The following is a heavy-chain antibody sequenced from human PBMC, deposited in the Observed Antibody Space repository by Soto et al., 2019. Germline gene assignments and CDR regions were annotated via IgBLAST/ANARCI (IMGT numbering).Heavy chain of an antibody. CDR3: ARDLVGATEI. CDR2: ISYDGRNK. D-gene: IGHD1-26*01. J-gene: IGHJ4*02. V-gene: IGHV3-30*04. Sequence: QAQLVESGGGVVQPGRSLRLSCGASGFTYSSGCTFGSYAMHWVRQAPGKGLEWVAVISYDGRNKYYADSVKGRFTISRDNSRNTLYLEMNSLRPEDTAVYYRARDLVGATEIWGQGTLVTVSS. CDR1: GFTYSSGCTFGSYA.